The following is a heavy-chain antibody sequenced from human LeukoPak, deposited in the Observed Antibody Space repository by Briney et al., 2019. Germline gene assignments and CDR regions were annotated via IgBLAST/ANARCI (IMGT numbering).Heavy chain of an antibody. CDR1: GFTFSSYS. CDR3: AREGGSGSYYNFNWFDP. CDR2: ISSSSSYI. D-gene: IGHD3-10*01. J-gene: IGHJ5*02. V-gene: IGHV3-21*01. Sequence: GRSLRLSCAASGFTFSSYSMNWVRQAPGKGLEWVSSISSSSSYIYYADSVKGRFTISRDNAKNSLYLQMNSLRAEDTAVYYCAREGGSGSYYNFNWFDPWGQGTLVTVSS.